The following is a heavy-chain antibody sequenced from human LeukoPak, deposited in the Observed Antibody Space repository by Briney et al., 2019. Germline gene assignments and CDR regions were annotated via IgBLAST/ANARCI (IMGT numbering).Heavy chain of an antibody. J-gene: IGHJ4*02. CDR1: GDSLSNNNVA. V-gene: IGHV6-1*01. Sequence: SQTLSLTCAISGDSLSNNNVAWNWIRQSPSRGLEWLGRTYYRPKFNTDYAVSVKSRIAINSDTSKNQFSLQLNSATPEDTGVYYCARGSHCSFDYWGQGTLVTVSS. CDR2: TYYRPKFNT. CDR3: ARGSHCSFDY. D-gene: IGHD3-10*01.